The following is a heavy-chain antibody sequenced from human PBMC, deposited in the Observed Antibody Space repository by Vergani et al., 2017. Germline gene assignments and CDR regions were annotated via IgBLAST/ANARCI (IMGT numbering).Heavy chain of an antibody. CDR2: ISGSGVSA. D-gene: IGHD3-10*01. V-gene: IGHV3-23*01. CDR3: AKQYFVSGNYLFDY. J-gene: IGHJ4*02. CDR1: EFTFSNYA. Sequence: EVKLLESGGGLVQSGGSLRLTCAASEFTFSNYAMNWVRQAPGKGLEWVSGISGSGVSAYYTDSVKGRFTISRDNSKNMLFLQMNNLRTEDTAIYYCAKQYFVSGNYLFDYWGQGTLVTVSS.